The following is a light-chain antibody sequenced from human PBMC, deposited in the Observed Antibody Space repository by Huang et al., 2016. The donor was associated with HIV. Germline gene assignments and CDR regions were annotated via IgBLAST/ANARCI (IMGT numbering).Light chain of an antibody. CDR3: QHYNNSPYT. CDR1: QSVSSN. V-gene: IGKV3-15*01. CDR2: GAS. J-gene: IGKJ2*01. Sequence: EIVMTQSPATLSVSPGESATLSCRASQSVSSNLAWYQQKPGQAPRLLMYGASTRATGIPARFSGSGSGTDFTLTISSLQSEDFAVYYCQHYNNSPYTFGQGTKLEIK.